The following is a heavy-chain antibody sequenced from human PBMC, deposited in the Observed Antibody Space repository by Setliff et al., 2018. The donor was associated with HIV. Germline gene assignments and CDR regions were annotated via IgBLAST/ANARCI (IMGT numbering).Heavy chain of an antibody. CDR1: GYTFTAYY. J-gene: IGHJ6*03. CDR3: ATSSRIYYYSYMDV. V-gene: IGHV1-2*02. Sequence: ASVKVSCKSSGYTFTAYYIHWVRQARGQGLEWMGWINPDSGATKYAEKFEGRVSLTRDTSINTVYMELSSLRSDDTAVYYCATSSRIYYYSYMDVWGKGTTVTVSS. D-gene: IGHD2-2*01. CDR2: INPDSGAT.